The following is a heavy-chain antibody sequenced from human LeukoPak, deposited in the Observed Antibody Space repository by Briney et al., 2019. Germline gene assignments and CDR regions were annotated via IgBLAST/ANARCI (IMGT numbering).Heavy chain of an antibody. D-gene: IGHD3-10*01. CDR1: GFTFSNSW. CDR2: INQHGSQI. V-gene: IGHV3-7*01. CDR3: ARLFGEVTIYDY. Sequence: GGSLKLSCAASGFTFSNSWMSWVRQAPGRGLEWVASINQHGSQIHYVDSVKGRFTISRDNAKNSLYLEMSSLRAEDTAEYYCARLFGEVTIYDYWGQGTLVTVSS. J-gene: IGHJ4*02.